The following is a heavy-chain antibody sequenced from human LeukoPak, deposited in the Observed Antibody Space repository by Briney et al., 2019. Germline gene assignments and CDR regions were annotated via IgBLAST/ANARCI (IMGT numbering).Heavy chain of an antibody. Sequence: ASVKVSCKASGYTFTSYDINWVRQATGQGLEWMGWMNPNSGNTGYAQKFQGRVTMTRNTSISTAYMELSSLRSEDTAVYYCARNYYDSSGYYSSYYYYMDVWGKGTTVTISS. D-gene: IGHD3-22*01. CDR2: MNPNSGNT. J-gene: IGHJ6*03. V-gene: IGHV1-8*01. CDR3: ARNYYDSSGYYSSYYYYMDV. CDR1: GYTFTSYD.